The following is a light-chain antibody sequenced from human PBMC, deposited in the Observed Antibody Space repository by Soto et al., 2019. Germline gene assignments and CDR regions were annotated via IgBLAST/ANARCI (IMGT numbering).Light chain of an antibody. V-gene: IGKV3D-15*01. Sequence: EIAMTQSPATLSVSPGERATLSCRASQSVSSKLAWYQQKPGQAPRLLIYDASTRATGIPAGFSGSGSGTEFALTISSLQSEDSAVYYCQQYYTWPITFGQGTRLEIK. J-gene: IGKJ5*01. CDR2: DAS. CDR1: QSVSSK. CDR3: QQYYTWPIT.